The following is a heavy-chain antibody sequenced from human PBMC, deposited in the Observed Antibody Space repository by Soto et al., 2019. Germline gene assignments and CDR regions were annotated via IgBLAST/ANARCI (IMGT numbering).Heavy chain of an antibody. CDR3: ARDSYCSSTSCYADAFDI. V-gene: IGHV3-21*01. D-gene: IGHD2-2*01. CDR1: EFTLSSYS. CDR2: ITSRSSYI. Sequence: EVQLVESGGGRVKPGGSLRLSCAPSEFTLSSYSMNWVRQAPGKGLEWVSSITSRSSYIYYADSVKGRFTISRDNAKNSLYLQMNSLRAEDTAVYYCARDSYCSSTSCYADAFDIWGQGTMVTVSS. J-gene: IGHJ3*02.